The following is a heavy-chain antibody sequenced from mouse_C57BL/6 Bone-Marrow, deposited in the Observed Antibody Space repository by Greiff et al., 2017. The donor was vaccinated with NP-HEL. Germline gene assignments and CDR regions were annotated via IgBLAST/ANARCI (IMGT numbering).Heavy chain of an antibody. CDR1: GYTFTSYW. CDR2: INPSSGYT. D-gene: IGHD2-5*01. CDR3: ANPRYSNYDWYFDV. V-gene: IGHV1-7*01. Sequence: QVQLQQSGAELAKPGASVKLSCKASGYTFTSYWMHWVKQRPGQGLEWIGYINPSSGYTKYNQKFKDKAKLTADKSSSTAYIQLSSLTYEDSAVYDCANPRYSNYDWYFDVWGTGTTVTVSS. J-gene: IGHJ1*03.